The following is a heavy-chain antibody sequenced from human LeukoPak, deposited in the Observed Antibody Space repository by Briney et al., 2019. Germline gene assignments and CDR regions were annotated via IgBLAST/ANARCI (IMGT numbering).Heavy chain of an antibody. Sequence: ASVKVSCKASGYTFTGYYMHWVRQAPGQGLEWMGWINPNSGGTNYAQKFQGRVTMTRDTSISTAYMELSRLRSDDTAVYYCARDTGSYWGGGNFGYWGQGTLVTVSS. CDR2: INPNSGGT. CDR3: ARDTGSYWGGGNFGY. D-gene: IGHD1-26*01. J-gene: IGHJ4*02. CDR1: GYTFTGYY. V-gene: IGHV1-2*02.